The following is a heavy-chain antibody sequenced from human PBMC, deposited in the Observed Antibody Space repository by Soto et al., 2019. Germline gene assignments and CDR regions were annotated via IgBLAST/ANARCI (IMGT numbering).Heavy chain of an antibody. CDR3: ARCGGSLNCDP. Sequence: EVQLVESGGGLVKPGESLRLSCAASGFTFSTTAMNWVRQAPGKGLEWLSSITSSGSHTRYADSLKGRFISSRDNAKNSLFLQMHSLSPDDTGVYYCARCGGSLNCDPWGQGTLVTVSS. D-gene: IGHD2-15*01. J-gene: IGHJ5*02. CDR1: GFTFSTTA. CDR2: ITSSGSHT. V-gene: IGHV3-21*01.